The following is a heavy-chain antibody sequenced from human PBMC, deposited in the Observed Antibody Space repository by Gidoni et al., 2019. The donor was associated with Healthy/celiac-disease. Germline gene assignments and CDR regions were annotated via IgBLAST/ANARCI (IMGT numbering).Heavy chain of an antibody. CDR3: ARVGTGTGPLQTSDAFDI. CDR1: GYTFTGYY. J-gene: IGHJ3*02. Sequence: QVQLVQSGAEVKKPGASVKVSCKASGYTFTGYYMHGVRQAPGQGLEWMGWINPNSGGTNYAQKFQGRVTMTRDTSISTAYMELSKLRSDDTAVYYCARVGTGTGPLQTSDAFDIWGQGTMVTVSS. V-gene: IGHV1-2*02. CDR2: INPNSGGT. D-gene: IGHD1-1*01.